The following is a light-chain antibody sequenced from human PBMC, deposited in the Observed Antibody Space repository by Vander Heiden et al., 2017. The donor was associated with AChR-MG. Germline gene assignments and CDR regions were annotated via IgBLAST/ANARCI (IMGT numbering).Light chain of an antibody. Sequence: QSALTQPASVSGSPGQSITISCTGANSDVGAYNLVSWYQQHPGRAPKLVIYEVNKRPSGVSDRFSGSKSGFTASLTISGLQAEDEADYYCCSYAGSTYVFGTGTKVTVL. CDR1: NSDVGAYNL. CDR3: CSYAGSTYV. V-gene: IGLV2-23*02. J-gene: IGLJ1*01. CDR2: EVN.